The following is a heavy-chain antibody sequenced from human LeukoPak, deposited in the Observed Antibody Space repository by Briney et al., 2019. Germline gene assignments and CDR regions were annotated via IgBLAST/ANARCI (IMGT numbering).Heavy chain of an antibody. J-gene: IGHJ4*02. D-gene: IGHD3-22*01. CDR1: GFTFSSYA. Sequence: GGSLRLSRAASGFTFSSYAMSWVRQAPGKGLEWVSAISGSGGSTYYADSVKGRFTISRDNSKNTLYLQMNSLRAEDTAVYYCAKDLNNYYDSSGSFDYWGQGTLVTVSS. CDR2: ISGSGGST. CDR3: AKDLNNYYDSSGSFDY. V-gene: IGHV3-23*01.